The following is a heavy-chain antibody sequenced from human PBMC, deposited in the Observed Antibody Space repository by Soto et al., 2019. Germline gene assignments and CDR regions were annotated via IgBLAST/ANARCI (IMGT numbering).Heavy chain of an antibody. CDR3: ARTAGLSAGGSGFDP. V-gene: IGHV3-30-3*01. J-gene: IGHJ5*02. CDR1: GFTFSSYA. CDR2: ISYDGSNK. Sequence: QVQLVESGGGVVQPGRPLRLSCAASGFTFSSYAMHWVRQAPGKGLEWVAVISYDGSNKYYADSVKGRFTISRDNSKNTLYLQMNSLRAEDTAVYYCARTAGLSAGGSGFDPWGQGTLVTVSS. D-gene: IGHD6-19*01.